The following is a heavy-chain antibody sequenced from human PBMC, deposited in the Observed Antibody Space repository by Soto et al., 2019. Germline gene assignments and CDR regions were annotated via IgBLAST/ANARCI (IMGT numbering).Heavy chain of an antibody. CDR2: INHSGST. D-gene: IGHD2-8*02. J-gene: IGHJ4*02. V-gene: IGHV4-34*01. CDR3: ARDKITGLFDY. Sequence: PETLYHTCSVNGGTCSGYYWTRLRQRPGTGLERIWEINHSGSTNYNPSFKSRVTISVDTSKNQFSLKLTSVTAADTAVYYCARDKITGLFDYWGQG. CDR1: GGTCSGYY.